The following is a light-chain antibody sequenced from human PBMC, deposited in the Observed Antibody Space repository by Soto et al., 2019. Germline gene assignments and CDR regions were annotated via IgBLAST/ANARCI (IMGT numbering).Light chain of an antibody. CDR1: TSDVGSYSL. CDR2: EDS. Sequence: PVLTQPASVSGSPGRSRPMSCTGTTSDVGSYSLLSWYQQHPGKAPKLMIYEDSKRPSGVSNRFSGSKSGNTASLTISGLQAEDEADYYCYSYAGSSIYVFGTGTKVTVL. V-gene: IGLV2-23*01. CDR3: YSYAGSSIYV. J-gene: IGLJ1*01.